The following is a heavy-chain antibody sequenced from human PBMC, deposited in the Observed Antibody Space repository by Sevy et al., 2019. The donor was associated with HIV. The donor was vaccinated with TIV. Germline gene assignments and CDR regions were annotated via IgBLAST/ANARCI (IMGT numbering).Heavy chain of an antibody. J-gene: IGHJ3*02. V-gene: IGHV3-23*01. D-gene: IGHD1-26*01. CDR1: GFTFSRYA. CDR2: ISGDASTT. CDR3: AKVGPGGIRGWALDI. Sequence: GGSLRLSCAASGFTFSRYAMSWVRQAPGKGLEWTSIISGDASTTYYADSVKRRFTISRDNSKNTLSLQMNSLRAEDTALYYCAKVGPGGIRGWALDIWGQGTMVTVSS.